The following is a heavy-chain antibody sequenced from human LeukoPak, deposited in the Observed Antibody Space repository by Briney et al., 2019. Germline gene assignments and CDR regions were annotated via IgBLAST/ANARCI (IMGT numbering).Heavy chain of an antibody. V-gene: IGHV3-33*01. CDR2: IWYDGSNK. D-gene: IGHD1-1*01. J-gene: IGHJ3*02. Sequence: GGSLRLSCAASGFTFSSYGMHWVRQAPGKGLEWVAVIWYDGSNKYYADSAKGRFTISRDNSKNTLYLQMNSLRAEDTAVYYRARERRQGYTGNAFDIWGQGTMVTVSS. CDR1: GFTFSSYG. CDR3: ARERRQGYTGNAFDI.